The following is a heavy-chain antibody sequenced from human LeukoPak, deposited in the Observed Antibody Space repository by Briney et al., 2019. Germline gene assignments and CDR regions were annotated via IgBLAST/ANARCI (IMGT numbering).Heavy chain of an antibody. V-gene: IGHV4-39*01. J-gene: IGHJ4*02. Sequence: SETLSLTCTVSGDSIRSNNYYWGWICQPPGKGLEWIGSIYDTGSTYYNPSLKSRVIISVDTSKNQFSLKLSSVTAADTAVYYCQSRFLEWLLDYWGQGTLVTVSS. CDR1: GDSIRSNNYY. CDR3: QSRFLEWLLDY. CDR2: IYDTGST. D-gene: IGHD3-3*01.